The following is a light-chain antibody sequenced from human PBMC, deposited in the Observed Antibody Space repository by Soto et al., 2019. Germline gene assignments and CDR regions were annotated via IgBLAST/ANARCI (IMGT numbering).Light chain of an antibody. V-gene: IGLV1-44*01. CDR1: SSNIGSHT. Sequence: QLVLTQPPSTSGTPGQRVAISCSGTSSNIGSHTVNWYQQLPGTAPKLLIYGDDQRPSGIPDRFSGSKSGTSASLAITGLQAEDEADYYCQSYDSSLSGSHVVFGGGTKLTVL. CDR3: QSYDSSLSGSHVV. CDR2: GDD. J-gene: IGLJ2*01.